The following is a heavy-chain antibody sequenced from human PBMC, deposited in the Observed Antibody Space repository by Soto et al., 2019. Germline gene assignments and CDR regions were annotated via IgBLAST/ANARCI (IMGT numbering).Heavy chain of an antibody. CDR2: IIPIFGTA. CDR1: GGTFSSYA. Sequence: ASVRVSCKASGGTFSSYAISWVRQAPGQGLEWMGGIIPIFGTANYAQKFQGRVAITADESTSTAYMELSSLRSEDTAVYYCARVGIIAVAGTTNWFDPWGQRTMVTVYS. V-gene: IGHV1-69*13. J-gene: IGHJ5*02. D-gene: IGHD6-19*01. CDR3: ARVGIIAVAGTTNWFDP.